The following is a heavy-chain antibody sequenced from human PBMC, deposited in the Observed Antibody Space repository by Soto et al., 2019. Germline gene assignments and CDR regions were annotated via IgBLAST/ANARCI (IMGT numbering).Heavy chain of an antibody. Sequence: EVQLVESGGGLVQPGRSLRLSCAASGFTFDDYAMHWVRQAPGKGLEWVSGISWNSGSIGYADSVKGRFTISRDNAKNSLYLQMNSLRAEDTALYYCAKDIGLGVVPYYMDVWGKGTPVTVSS. V-gene: IGHV3-9*01. J-gene: IGHJ6*03. D-gene: IGHD2-21*01. CDR3: AKDIGLGVVPYYMDV. CDR1: GFTFDDYA. CDR2: ISWNSGSI.